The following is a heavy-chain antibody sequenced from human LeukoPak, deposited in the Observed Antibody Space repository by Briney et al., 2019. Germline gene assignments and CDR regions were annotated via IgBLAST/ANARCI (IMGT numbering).Heavy chain of an antibody. D-gene: IGHD6-13*01. CDR1: GFSFDAYA. V-gene: IGHV3-43*02. Sequence: GGSLRLSCAASGFSFDAYAMHWVRQAPGKGLEWVSLITGDGSSTYYADSVKGRFTISRDNSRDSLYLQMNSLTTEDTAFYYCAKDKAGTIVWYGRWAIGLFDYWGQGTLLTVSS. J-gene: IGHJ4*02. CDR3: AKDKAGTIVWYGRWAIGLFDY. CDR2: ITGDGSST.